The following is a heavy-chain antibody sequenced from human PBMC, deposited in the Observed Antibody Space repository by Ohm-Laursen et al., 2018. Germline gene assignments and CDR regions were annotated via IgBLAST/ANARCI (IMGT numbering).Heavy chain of an antibody. CDR3: ARDPGRSKTTGGTVDY. CDR2: ISSSGSPM. J-gene: IGHJ4*02. D-gene: IGHD6-13*01. Sequence: SLRLSCAASGFTFSFYEMNWARQAPGKGLEWLSYISSSGSPMFYADSVKGRFTISRDNAKNSLYLQMNSLRAEDTAVYYCARDPGRSKTTGGTVDYWGQGTLVTVSS. V-gene: IGHV3-48*03. CDR1: GFTFSFYE.